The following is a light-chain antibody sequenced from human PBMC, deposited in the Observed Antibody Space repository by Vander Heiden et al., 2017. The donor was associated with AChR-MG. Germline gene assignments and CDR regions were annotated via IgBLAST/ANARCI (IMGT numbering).Light chain of an antibody. CDR1: SSAVADYTY. V-gene: IGLV2-11*01. J-gene: IGLJ2*01. CDR2: DVS. CDR3: CSYAGRYTWI. Sequence: QSVLTQPRSVSGSPGPSVTISCTGTSSAVADYTYVSWYRQHPGKAPKLLIYDVSKRPSGVPDRFSGSKSGNTASLTTSGLQAEEEADYYCCSYAGRYTWIFGGGTKLTVL.